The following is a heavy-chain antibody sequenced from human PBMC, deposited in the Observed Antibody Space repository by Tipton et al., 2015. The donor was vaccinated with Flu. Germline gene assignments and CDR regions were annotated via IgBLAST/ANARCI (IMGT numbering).Heavy chain of an antibody. V-gene: IGHV4-59*01. CDR2: IYYSGST. D-gene: IGHD4-17*01. CDR3: ARGKHDYGLDY. J-gene: IGHJ4*02. Sequence: GLVKPSETLSLTCTVSGGSISSYYWSWIRQPPGKGLEWIGYIYYSGSTNYNPSLKSRVTISVDTSKNQFSLKLSSVTAADTAVYYCARGKHDYGLDYWGQGTLVTVSS. CDR1: GGSISSYY.